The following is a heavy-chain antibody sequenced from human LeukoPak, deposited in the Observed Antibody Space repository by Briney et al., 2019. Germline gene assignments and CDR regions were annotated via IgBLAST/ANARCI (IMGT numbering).Heavy chain of an antibody. CDR3: ARDTDGSLDY. CDR1: GFTFSNYW. Sequence: GGSLRLSCAASGFTFSNYWMAWVRQAPGKGLEGVANIMQDGGTKNYVDSLEGRLTISRDNPKNSVYLQMNSLRADDTAVYYCARDTDGSLDYWGQGILVTVAS. D-gene: IGHD1-26*01. J-gene: IGHJ4*02. V-gene: IGHV3-7*01. CDR2: IMQDGGTK.